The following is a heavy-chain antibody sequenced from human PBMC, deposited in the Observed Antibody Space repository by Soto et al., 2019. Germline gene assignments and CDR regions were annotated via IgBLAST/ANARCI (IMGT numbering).Heavy chain of an antibody. CDR1: GYTFTSYG. J-gene: IGHJ6*04. CDR3: AREVPPWFGELLQRGMDV. D-gene: IGHD3-10*01. V-gene: IGHV1-18*04. CDR2: ISAYNGNT. Sequence: ASVKVYCKSSGYTFTSYGSIWVRQAPGQGLEWMGWISAYNGNTNYAQKLQGRVTMTTDTSTSTAYMELRSLRSDDTAVYYCAREVPPWFGELLQRGMDVWGKGTTVTVS.